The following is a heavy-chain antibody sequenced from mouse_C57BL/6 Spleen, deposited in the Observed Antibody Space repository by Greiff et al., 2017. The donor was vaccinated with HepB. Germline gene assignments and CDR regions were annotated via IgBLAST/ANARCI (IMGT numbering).Heavy chain of an antibody. V-gene: IGHV2-2*01. CDR1: GFSLTSYG. D-gene: IGHD1-1*01. Sequence: VKLMESGPGLVQPSQSLSITCTVSGFSLTSYGVHWVRQSPGKGLEWLGVIWSGGSTDYNAAFISRLSISKDNSKSQVFFKMNSLQADDTAIYYCASPVVATRNYAMDYWGQGTSVTVSS. J-gene: IGHJ4*01. CDR2: IWSGGST. CDR3: ASPVVATRNYAMDY.